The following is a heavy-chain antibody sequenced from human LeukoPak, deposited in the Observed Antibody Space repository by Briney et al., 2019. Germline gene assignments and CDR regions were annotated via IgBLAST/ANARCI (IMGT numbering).Heavy chain of an antibody. V-gene: IGHV4-59*08. Sequence: SETLSLTSTVSGGSISNYYWSWIRQPPGRGLEWIGYIYYSGSINYNPSLKSRVTISVDTSKNQFSLKLSSVTAADTAVYYCARHGSGSYLPFWGQGTLVTVSS. D-gene: IGHD3-10*01. J-gene: IGHJ4*02. CDR2: IYYSGSI. CDR1: GGSISNYY. CDR3: ARHGSGSYLPF.